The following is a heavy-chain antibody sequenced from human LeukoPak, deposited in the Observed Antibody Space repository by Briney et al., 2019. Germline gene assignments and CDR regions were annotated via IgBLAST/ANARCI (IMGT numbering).Heavy chain of an antibody. Sequence: GGSLRLSCAASGFTFNNYAMSWVRQAPGKGLEWVSSISASDDITYYADSVKGRFTISRDNSKNTLHLQMNSLRAEDTAIFYCAKGSHFDSWGQGTLVTVSS. CDR1: GFTFNNYA. J-gene: IGHJ4*02. D-gene: IGHD3-10*01. CDR2: ISASDDIT. CDR3: AKGSHFDS. V-gene: IGHV3-23*01.